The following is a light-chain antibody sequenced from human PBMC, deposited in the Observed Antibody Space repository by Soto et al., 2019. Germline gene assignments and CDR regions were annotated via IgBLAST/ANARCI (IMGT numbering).Light chain of an antibody. CDR1: QSVSGNY. J-gene: IGKJ3*01. Sequence: ASQSVSGNYLAWYQQKLGQAPRLLIYGATSRATGIPDRFSGSVSGTDFTLTISRLEPEDFAVYYCQQYGRSATFTFGPGTKVD. V-gene: IGKV3-20*01. CDR2: GAT. CDR3: QQYGRSATFT.